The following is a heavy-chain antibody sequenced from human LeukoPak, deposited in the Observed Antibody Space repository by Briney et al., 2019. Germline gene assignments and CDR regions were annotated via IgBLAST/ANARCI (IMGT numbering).Heavy chain of an antibody. J-gene: IGHJ4*02. V-gene: IGHV3-23*01. CDR2: ISGSGGST. D-gene: IGHD2-15*01. Sequence: GGSLRLSCAASGFTFSRYAMSWVRQAPGKGLEWVSEISGSGGSTDYADSVKGRSTISRDNFKNTLHMQMNSLRTQDTALYYCAKAVSSGGSHYSAVDYWGQGTLVTVSS. CDR1: GFTFSRYA. CDR3: AKAVSSGGSHYSAVDY.